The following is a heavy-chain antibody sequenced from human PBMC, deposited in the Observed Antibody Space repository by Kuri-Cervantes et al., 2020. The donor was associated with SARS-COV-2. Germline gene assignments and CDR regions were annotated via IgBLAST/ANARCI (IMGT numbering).Heavy chain of an antibody. CDR2: ISASGST. Sequence: ESLKISCTVSGGSISSYYWSWIRQTAVKGLEWIGRISASGSTNYNPSLKSRVSMSVDTSKNQFSLKLLSVTAADPAVFFCARDLHGSGSSPGAPENWFDPWGQGTLVTVSS. V-gene: IGHV4-4*07. J-gene: IGHJ5*02. D-gene: IGHD3-10*01. CDR3: ARDLHGSGSSPGAPENWFDP. CDR1: GGSISSYY.